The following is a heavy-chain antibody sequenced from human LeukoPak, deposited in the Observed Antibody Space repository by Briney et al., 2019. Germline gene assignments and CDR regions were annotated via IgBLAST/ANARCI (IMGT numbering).Heavy chain of an antibody. CDR2: INHSGST. CDR3: ARGLKSGVAGTEDGYYYYMDV. Sequence: SETLSLTCAAYGGSFSGYYWSWIRQPPGKGLEWIGEINHSGSTNYNPSLKSRVTISVDTSKNQFSLKLSSVTAADTAVYYCARGLKSGVAGTEDGYYYYMDVWGKGTTVTVSS. J-gene: IGHJ6*03. CDR1: GGSFSGYY. D-gene: IGHD6-19*01. V-gene: IGHV4-34*01.